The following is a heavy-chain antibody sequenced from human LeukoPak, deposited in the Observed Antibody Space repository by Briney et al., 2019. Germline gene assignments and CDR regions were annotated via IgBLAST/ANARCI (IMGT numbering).Heavy chain of an antibody. CDR1: GFTFSSYA. CDR2: ISGSDGNT. CDR3: ARDRDNVAGTRGYFDY. J-gene: IGHJ4*02. Sequence: GGSLRLSCAASGFTFSSYAMSWVRQAPGKGLEWVSGISGSDGNTHYADSVKGRFTISRDNSKNTLYLQMNSLRAEDTALYYCARDRDNVAGTRGYFDYWGQGTLVTVSS. V-gene: IGHV3-23*01. D-gene: IGHD6-19*01.